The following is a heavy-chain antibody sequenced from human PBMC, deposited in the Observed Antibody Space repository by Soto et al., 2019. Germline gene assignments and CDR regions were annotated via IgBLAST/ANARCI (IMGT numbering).Heavy chain of an antibody. CDR2: MNNDGSYT. CDR3: VRGGYMHACDI. V-gene: IGHV3-74*01. J-gene: IGHJ3*02. CDR1: GFTFSSYW. Sequence: EVQLVESGGGLVQPGGSLRLSCAASGFTFSSYWMYWVRQAPGKGLEWVSHMNNDGSYTIYAESVKGRFTFSRDNAKNTLYLQMNSLRAEDTAVYYCVRGGYMHACDIWGQGKMVTVSS. D-gene: IGHD6-13*01.